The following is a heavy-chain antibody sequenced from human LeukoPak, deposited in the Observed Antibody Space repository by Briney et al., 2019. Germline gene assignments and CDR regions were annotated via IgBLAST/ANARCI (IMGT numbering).Heavy chain of an antibody. CDR1: GFSFSDHY. V-gene: IGHV3-72*01. CDR3: VRAVVGIDDY. D-gene: IGHD6-13*01. CDR2: SRNKANSYTT. Sequence: GGSLRLSCAGSGFSFSDHYIDWARQAPGKGLEWVGRSRNKANSYTTEYAASVKGRFTISRDDSKNSLYLQMNSLKTEDTAVYYCVRAVVGIDDYWGQGTLVTVSS. J-gene: IGHJ4*02.